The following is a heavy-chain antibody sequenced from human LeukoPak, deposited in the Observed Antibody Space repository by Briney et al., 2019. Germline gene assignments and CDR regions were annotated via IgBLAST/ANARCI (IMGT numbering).Heavy chain of an antibody. CDR3: ARDGWNNGWTPFDC. Sequence: ASVKVSCKASGYTFSSDGISWVRQAPGQGLEWMGWVSADSSNTYYVQKLQGRLSMATDTSTSTAYMELRSLRSEDTAVYYCARDGWNNGWTPFDCWGQGTLVTVSS. CDR1: GYTFSSDG. V-gene: IGHV1-18*01. J-gene: IGHJ4*02. D-gene: IGHD1/OR15-1a*01. CDR2: VSADSSNT.